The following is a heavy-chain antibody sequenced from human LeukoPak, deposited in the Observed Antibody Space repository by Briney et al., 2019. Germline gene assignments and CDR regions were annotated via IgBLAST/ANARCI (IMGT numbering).Heavy chain of an antibody. V-gene: IGHV4-59*01. CDR3: SRSQAAAAYDY. D-gene: IGHD6-13*01. CDR2: IYYSGST. CDR1: GASISSYY. J-gene: IGHJ4*02. Sequence: PSETLSLTCTVSGASISSYYWSWIRQPPGKGLEWIGYIYYSGSTNYNPSLKSRVTISVDTSKNQFSLKLSSVTAADTAVYYCSRSQAAAAYDYWGQGTLVTVSS.